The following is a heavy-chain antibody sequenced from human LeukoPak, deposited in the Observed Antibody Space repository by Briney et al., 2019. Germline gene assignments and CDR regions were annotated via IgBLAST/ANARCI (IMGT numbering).Heavy chain of an antibody. J-gene: IGHJ4*02. Sequence: GGSLRLSCAASGISLSTSWMSWVRQAPGKGPEWLTDIEGDGTKKYYVDSVKGRFTISRDNAKNSVYLQMNNVRDEDTAVYYCARRMYSGSYQGFDYWGQGTLVTVSS. CDR1: GISLSTSW. CDR2: IEGDGTKK. V-gene: IGHV3-7*01. D-gene: IGHD1-26*01. CDR3: ARRMYSGSYQGFDY.